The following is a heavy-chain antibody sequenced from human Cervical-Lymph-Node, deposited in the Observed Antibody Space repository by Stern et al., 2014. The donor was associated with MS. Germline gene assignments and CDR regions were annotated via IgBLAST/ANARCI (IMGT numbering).Heavy chain of an antibody. CDR2: INPSGGST. V-gene: IGHV1-46*01. CDR3: AKDPFPLRGYMYGQYFQY. D-gene: IGHD5-18*01. Sequence: QMQLVQSGAEVKKPGASVKVSCKASGYTFTTYYIHWVRQAPGQGLEWMGVINPSGGSTNYAQKFQGRVTMTRDTSASTVYMELLSLRSDDTAVYYCAKDPFPLRGYMYGQYFQYWGQGTLVIVSS. J-gene: IGHJ1*01. CDR1: GYTFTTYY.